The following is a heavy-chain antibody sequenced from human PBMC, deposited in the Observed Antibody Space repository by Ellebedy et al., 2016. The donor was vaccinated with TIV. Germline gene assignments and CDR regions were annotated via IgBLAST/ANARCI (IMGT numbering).Heavy chain of an antibody. CDR1: GFTVSGNY. CDR2: IYSSGIT. Sequence: GESLKISCAVSGFTVSGNYMSWVRQAPGQGLEWVSIIYSSGITYYPDSVKGRFTISRDNSKNTASLQMNSLRAEDTAVYYCSRVDLGLAFHYWGRGTLVSVSS. D-gene: IGHD3/OR15-3a*01. CDR3: SRVDLGLAFHY. V-gene: IGHV3-53*01. J-gene: IGHJ4*02.